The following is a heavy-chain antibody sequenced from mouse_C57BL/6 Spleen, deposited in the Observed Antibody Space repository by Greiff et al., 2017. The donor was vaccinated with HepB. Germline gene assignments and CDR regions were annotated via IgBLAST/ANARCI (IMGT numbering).Heavy chain of an antibody. CDR3: ARSGDYDYAMDY. V-gene: IGHV1-52*01. CDR2: IDPSDSET. Sequence: VQLQQPGAELVRPGSSVKLSCKASGYTFTSYWMHWVKQRPIQGLEWIGNIDPSDSETHYNQKFKDKATLTVDKSSSTAYMQLSSLTSEDSAVYYCARSGDYDYAMDYWGQGTSATVSS. D-gene: IGHD2-4*01. CDR1: GYTFTSYW. J-gene: IGHJ4*01.